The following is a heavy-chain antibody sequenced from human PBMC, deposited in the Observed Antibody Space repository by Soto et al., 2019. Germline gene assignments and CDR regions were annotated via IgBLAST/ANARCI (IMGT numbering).Heavy chain of an antibody. V-gene: IGHV1-8*01. Sequence: QVQLVQSGAEVKKPGASVKVSCKASGYTFASNEINWVRQATGQGFEYLGWMNPNSGNTGYVKKFQGSVTMTRDAPMRMAYVVLTSLRSENTAVNYYARDIKYGSSLNYFAPWGPGDLGSVSS. CDR3: ARDIKYGSSLNYFAP. CDR2: MNPNSGNT. D-gene: IGHD1-7*01. CDR1: GYTFASNE. J-gene: IGHJ5*02.